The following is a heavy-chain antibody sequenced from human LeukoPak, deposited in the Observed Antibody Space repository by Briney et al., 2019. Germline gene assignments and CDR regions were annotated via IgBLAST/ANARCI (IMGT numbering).Heavy chain of an antibody. D-gene: IGHD2-2*01. V-gene: IGHV1-24*01. CDR1: GYTLTELS. CDR2: FDPEDGET. CDR3: ATDPYCSSTSCYFY. J-gene: IGHJ4*02. Sequence: ASVKVSCKVSGYTLTELSMHWVRQAPRKGLEWMGGFDPEDGETICAQKFQGRVTMTEDTSTDTAYMELSSLRSEDTAVYYCATDPYCSSTSCYFYWGQGTLVTVSS.